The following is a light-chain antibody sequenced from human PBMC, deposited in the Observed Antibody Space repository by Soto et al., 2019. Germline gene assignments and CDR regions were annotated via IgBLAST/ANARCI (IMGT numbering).Light chain of an antibody. V-gene: IGKV1-39*01. J-gene: IGKJ1*01. CDR2: EAT. CDR3: QQYYSFWT. CDR1: QSISDH. Sequence: DIQMTQSPSTLSASVGDTVTISCRASQSISDHLNWYEQKSGKAPKLLISEATNLQTGVPSRLGGSGSGTEFTLTINNLQPEDVGHYYCQQYYSFWTFGQGTTVEIK.